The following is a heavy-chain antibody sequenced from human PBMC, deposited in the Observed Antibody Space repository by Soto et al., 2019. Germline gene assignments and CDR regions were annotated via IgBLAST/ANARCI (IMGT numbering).Heavy chain of an antibody. CDR2: IKSDGRST. Sequence: GWSLRLSCAASVFTFIGHWMHWVRQAPGKGLVWVSRIKSDGRSTSYADSVKGRFTVSRDNAKNTLYLQMNSLRAEDTAVYYCARSDWFDPWGQGTLVTVSS. CDR1: VFTFIGHW. V-gene: IGHV3-74*01. CDR3: ARSDWFDP. J-gene: IGHJ5*02.